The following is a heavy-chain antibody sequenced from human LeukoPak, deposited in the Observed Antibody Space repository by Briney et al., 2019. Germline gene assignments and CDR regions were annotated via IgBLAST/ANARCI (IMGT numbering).Heavy chain of an antibody. V-gene: IGHV3-23*01. CDR3: AATHVDYYDSSGYYQFDY. J-gene: IGHJ4*02. D-gene: IGHD3-22*01. CDR1: GFTFSSYA. Sequence: GGSLRLSCAASGFTFSSYAMSWVRQAPVKGLEWVSAISGSGGSTYYADSVKGRFTISRDNSKNTLYLQMNSLRAEDTAVYYCAATHVDYYDSSGYYQFDYWGQGTLVTVSS. CDR2: ISGSGGST.